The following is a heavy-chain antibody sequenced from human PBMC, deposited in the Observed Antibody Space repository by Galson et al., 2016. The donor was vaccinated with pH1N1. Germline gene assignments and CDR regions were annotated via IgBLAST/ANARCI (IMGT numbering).Heavy chain of an antibody. CDR1: GGTFSSYT. CDR2: ILPILGIA. V-gene: IGHV1-69*02. CDR3: ARSAAAVGNAFDM. Sequence: SVKVSCKASGGTFSSYTTNWVRQAPGQGLEWMGRILPILGIANYAQKFQGRVTITADKSTSTAYMEVISLRSDDTAVYYCARSAAAVGNAFDMWGQGTKVTVSS. D-gene: IGHD6-13*01. J-gene: IGHJ3*02.